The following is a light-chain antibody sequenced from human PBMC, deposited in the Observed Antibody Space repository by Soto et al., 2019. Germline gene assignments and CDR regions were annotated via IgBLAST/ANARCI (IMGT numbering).Light chain of an antibody. J-gene: IGKJ1*01. V-gene: IGKV1-5*03. CDR3: QHYNSYSEA. Sequence: DINMTQYHTTLSGSVGDRVTITRRASQTISSWLAWYPQTPGKAPKLQIYKASTLKSVVKSRCSVSGSWTELTLTISSLKPDEWSTYDGQHYNSYSEAFGQWTKVYIK. CDR1: QTISSW. CDR2: KAS.